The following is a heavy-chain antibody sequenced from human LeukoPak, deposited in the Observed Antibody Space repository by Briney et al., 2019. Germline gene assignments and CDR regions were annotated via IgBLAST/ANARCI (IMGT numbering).Heavy chain of an antibody. V-gene: IGHV3-48*01. J-gene: IGHJ4*02. D-gene: IGHD4-23*01. Sequence: GGPLRLSCAASGFIFSSYSMNWVRQAPGKGLEWVSYISSGSSNIYYADSVKGRFTISRDNAKNSLYLQMNSLRAEDSAVYYCARRGNAADYWGQGTLVTVSS. CDR3: ARRGNAADY. CDR2: ISSGSSNI. CDR1: GFIFSSYS.